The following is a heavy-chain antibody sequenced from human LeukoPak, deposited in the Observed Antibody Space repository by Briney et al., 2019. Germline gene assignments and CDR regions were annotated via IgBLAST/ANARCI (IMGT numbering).Heavy chain of an antibody. Sequence: GGSLRLLCAPSGFTFRNYWMNWVRQAPGKGLERVANIKQDGSEKHYVDSVKGRFTISRDNAKNSLYLQMNSLRAEDTAVYYCARDPREDYYFDYWGQGTLVTVSS. V-gene: IGHV3-7*01. J-gene: IGHJ4*02. CDR2: IKQDGSEK. CDR3: ARDPREDYYFDY. CDR1: GFTFRNYW.